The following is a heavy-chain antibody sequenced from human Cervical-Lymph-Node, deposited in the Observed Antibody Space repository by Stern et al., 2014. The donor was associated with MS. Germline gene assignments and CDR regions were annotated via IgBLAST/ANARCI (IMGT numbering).Heavy chain of an antibody. Sequence: QVQLVQSGTEVKKPGASVKVSCKASGYTFSAYYVHWVRQAPGQGLEWMGRINGHTGDTNYAQKFQGRVTMDRDPSTSTAYLELASLRSDDTAVYYCAREGRSTVTTAAAYWGQGTLVTVSS. J-gene: IGHJ4*02. CDR2: INGHTGDT. D-gene: IGHD4-17*01. CDR1: GYTFSAYY. CDR3: AREGRSTVTTAAAY. V-gene: IGHV1-2*06.